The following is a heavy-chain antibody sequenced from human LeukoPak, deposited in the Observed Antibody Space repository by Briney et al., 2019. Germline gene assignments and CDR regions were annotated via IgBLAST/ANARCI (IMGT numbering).Heavy chain of an antibody. CDR3: ARDISSSTRAFDI. V-gene: IGHV3-48*03. CDR1: GFTLSTYE. Sequence: GGSLRLSCAASGFTLSTYEMTWVRQAPGKGLEWISFITSSGSPTFYADSVKGRFAIFRDTAKNSLFLQMNNLRGEDTAVYYCARDISSSTRAFDIWGQGTMVTVS. D-gene: IGHD2-15*01. CDR2: ITSSGSPT. J-gene: IGHJ3*02.